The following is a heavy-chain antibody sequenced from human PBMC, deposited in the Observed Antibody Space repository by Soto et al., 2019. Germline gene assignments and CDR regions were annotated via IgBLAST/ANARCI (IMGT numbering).Heavy chain of an antibody. V-gene: IGHV3-23*01. CDR2: ISSSSGST. CDR3: ARVRHDYGDPRDDYYYYYYMDV. D-gene: IGHD4-17*01. Sequence: PGGSLRLSCAASGFTFSSYAMSWVRQAPGKGLEWVSDISSSSGSTYYADSVKGRFTISRDNAKNSLYLQMNSLRAEDTAVYYCARVRHDYGDPRDDYYYYYYMDVWGKGTTVTVSS. J-gene: IGHJ6*03. CDR1: GFTFSSYA.